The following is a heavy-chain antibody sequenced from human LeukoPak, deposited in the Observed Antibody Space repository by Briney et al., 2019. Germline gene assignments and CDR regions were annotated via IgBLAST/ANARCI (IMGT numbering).Heavy chain of an antibody. CDR1: GFTFSSYG. D-gene: IGHD3-10*01. V-gene: IGHV3-64*01. Sequence: GGSLRLSCAASGFTFSSYGMHWVRQAPGKGLEYVSAISVNGGSTYYVNSVKGRFTISRDNSKNTLYLQMGSLRTEDMAVYYCARDGETGQFDYWGQGTLVTVSS. J-gene: IGHJ4*02. CDR2: ISVNGGST. CDR3: ARDGETGQFDY.